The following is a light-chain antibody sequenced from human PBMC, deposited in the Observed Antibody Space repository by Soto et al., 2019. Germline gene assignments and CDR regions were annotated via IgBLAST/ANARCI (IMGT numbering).Light chain of an antibody. CDR2: SSS. Sequence: DIQMTQSPSSLSASAGDTVTITCRASQNIADYLSWYQQKPGKAPKLLMYSSSILHDGVSSRFSGDGSGTAFTLTITGLQPEDFGSYYCLQTFTTHITFGGGTTVAVK. CDR1: QNIADY. V-gene: IGKV1-39*01. CDR3: LQTFTTHIT. J-gene: IGKJ4*01.